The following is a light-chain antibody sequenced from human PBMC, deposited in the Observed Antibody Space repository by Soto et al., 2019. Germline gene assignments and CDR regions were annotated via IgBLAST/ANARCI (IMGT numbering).Light chain of an antibody. Sequence: DIQMTQSPSTLSASVGDRVTIACRASQTINNWLAWYQQKPGKAPKLLIYHVSTLASGVSSRFSGSGSGTEFTLTISGLQPGDSATYYCQQYNSSPLTFGGGTKVDIK. CDR1: QTINNW. J-gene: IGKJ4*01. V-gene: IGKV1-5*01. CDR2: HVS. CDR3: QQYNSSPLT.